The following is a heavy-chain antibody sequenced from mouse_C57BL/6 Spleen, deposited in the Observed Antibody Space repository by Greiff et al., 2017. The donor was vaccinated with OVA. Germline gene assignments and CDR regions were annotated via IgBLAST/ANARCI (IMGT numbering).Heavy chain of an antibody. D-gene: IGHD1-1*01. V-gene: IGHV14-2*01. CDR3: ARITTVVAPLDD. CDR2: IDPEDGET. Sequence: EVNLMESGAELVKPGASVKLSCTASGFNIKDYYMHWVKQRTEQGLEWIGRIDPEDGETKYAPKFQGKATITAAPSSNPAYLPLSSLPSEDTAVYYCARITTVVAPLDDWGQGTTLTVSS. CDR1: GFNIKDYY. J-gene: IGHJ2*01.